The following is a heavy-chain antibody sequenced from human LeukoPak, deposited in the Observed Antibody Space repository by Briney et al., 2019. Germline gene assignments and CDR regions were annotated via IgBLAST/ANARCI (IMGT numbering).Heavy chain of an antibody. D-gene: IGHD3-10*01. J-gene: IGHJ4*02. V-gene: IGHV1-69*13. CDR3: ARATYYYGSGSYSFPFDY. CDR1: GGTFSSYA. CDR2: IIPIFGTA. Sequence: VASVKVSCKASGGTFSSYAISWVRQAPGQGLEWMGGIIPIFGTANYAQKFQGRVTITADESTSTAYMELSSLRSEDTAVYYCARATYYYGSGSYSFPFDYWGQGTLVTVSS.